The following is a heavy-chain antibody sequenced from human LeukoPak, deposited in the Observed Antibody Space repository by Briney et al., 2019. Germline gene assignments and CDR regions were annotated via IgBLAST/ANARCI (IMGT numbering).Heavy chain of an antibody. J-gene: IGHJ3*02. D-gene: IGHD5-18*01. CDR3: ARDMGEYSYGAFDI. CDR2: ISTSSSYI. Sequence: GGSLRLSCAASGFTFNRYNMNWVRRAPGKGLEWVSSISTSSSYIYYADSVRGRFTISRDNAKNSLYLQMNSLRAEDTAVYYCARDMGEYSYGAFDIWGQGTMVTVSS. CDR1: GFTFNRYN. V-gene: IGHV3-21*01.